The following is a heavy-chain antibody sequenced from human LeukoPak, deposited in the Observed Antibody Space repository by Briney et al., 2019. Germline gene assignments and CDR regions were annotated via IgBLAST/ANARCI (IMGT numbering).Heavy chain of an antibody. V-gene: IGHV3-23*01. CDR2: ISGSGGST. Sequence: GGSLRLSCVGSGFSFNTYWMYWVRQAPGKGLVWVSDISGSGGSTYYADSVKGRFTISRDNSKNTLYLQMNSLRAEDTAVYYCAKDPYCSSTSCQRAYFDYWGQGTLVTVSS. CDR3: AKDPYCSSTSCQRAYFDY. CDR1: GFSFNTYW. J-gene: IGHJ4*02. D-gene: IGHD2-2*01.